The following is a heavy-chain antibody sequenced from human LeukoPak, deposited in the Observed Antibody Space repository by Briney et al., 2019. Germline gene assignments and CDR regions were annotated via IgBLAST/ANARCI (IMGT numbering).Heavy chain of an antibody. J-gene: IGHJ4*02. Sequence: PSETLSLTCAVYGGSFSGYYWSWIRQPPGKGLEWIGEINHSGSTNYNPSLKSRVTISVDTSKNQFSLKLSSVTAADTAVDYCASAYYDFWSGPSTYYFDYWGQGTLVTVSS. CDR1: GGSFSGYY. D-gene: IGHD3-3*01. V-gene: IGHV4-34*01. CDR2: INHSGST. CDR3: ASAYYDFWSGPSTYYFDY.